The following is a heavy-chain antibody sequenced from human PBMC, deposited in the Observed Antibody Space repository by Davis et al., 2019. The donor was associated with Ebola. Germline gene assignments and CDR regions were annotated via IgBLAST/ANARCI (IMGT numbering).Heavy chain of an antibody. J-gene: IGHJ4*02. CDR1: GFSFSDYY. D-gene: IGHD4-17*01. CDR2: ISSSGSST. CDR3: AKVTTNGDHY. Sequence: GESLKISCAASGFSFSDYYMTWIRQAPGKGLEWLSYISSSGSSTYYADSVKGRFTISRDNSKNTLYLQMNSLRAGDTAVYYCAKVTTNGDHYWGQGTLVTVSS. V-gene: IGHV3-11*01.